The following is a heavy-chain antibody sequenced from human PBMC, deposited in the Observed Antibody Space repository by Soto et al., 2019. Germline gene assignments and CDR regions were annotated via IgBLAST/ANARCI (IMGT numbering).Heavy chain of an antibody. CDR3: AKDLEYDILPGYWDAFDM. V-gene: IGHV3-23*01. CDR1: GFTFSTYA. J-gene: IGHJ3*02. CDR2: ISATGGGT. D-gene: IGHD3-9*01. Sequence: EVQLLESGGGLVQPGGSLRLSCAASGFTFSTYAMSWVRQAPGKGLEWVSVISATGGGTYDADSVKGRFTISRDNSKNTLYLRMNSLRAEDTAVYYCAKDLEYDILPGYWDAFDMWGQGTMVTVSS.